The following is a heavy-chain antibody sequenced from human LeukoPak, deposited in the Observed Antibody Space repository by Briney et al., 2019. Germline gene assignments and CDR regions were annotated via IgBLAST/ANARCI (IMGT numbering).Heavy chain of an antibody. CDR2: IYTSGST. Sequence: SETLSLTCTVSGGSISSYYWSWIRQPAGKGLEWIGRIYTSGSTNYNPSLKSRVTMSVDTSKNQFSLKLSSVTAADTAVHYCARDRDSSGWYLFDYWGQGTLVTVSS. J-gene: IGHJ4*02. D-gene: IGHD6-19*01. CDR3: ARDRDSSGWYLFDY. V-gene: IGHV4-4*07. CDR1: GGSISSYY.